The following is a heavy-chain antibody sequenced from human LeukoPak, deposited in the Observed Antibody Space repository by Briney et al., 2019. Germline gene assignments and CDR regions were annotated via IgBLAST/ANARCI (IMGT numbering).Heavy chain of an antibody. CDR1: GFTFSSYW. J-gene: IGHJ3*02. D-gene: IGHD6-13*01. Sequence: GGSLRLSCAASGFTFSSYWMSRVRQAPGKGLEWVANIKQDGSEKYYVDSVKGRFTISRDNAKNSLYLQMNSLRAEDTAVYYCARDQYGIAAAGTNAFDIWGQGTMVTVSS. CDR3: ARDQYGIAAAGTNAFDI. V-gene: IGHV3-7*01. CDR2: IKQDGSEK.